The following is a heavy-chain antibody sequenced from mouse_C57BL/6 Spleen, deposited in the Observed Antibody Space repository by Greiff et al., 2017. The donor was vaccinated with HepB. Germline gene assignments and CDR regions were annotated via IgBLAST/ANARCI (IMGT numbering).Heavy chain of an antibody. CDR2: INPYNGGT. J-gene: IGHJ2*01. V-gene: IGHV1-19*01. CDR3: ARGVDY. CDR1: GYTFPEYY. Sequence: VQLQQSGPVLVKPGASVKMSCKASGYTFPEYYKNWVKQSHGKSLEWIGVINPYNGGTSYNQKFKGKATLTVDKSSSTAYMELNSLTSEDSAVYYCARGVDYWGQGTTLTVSS.